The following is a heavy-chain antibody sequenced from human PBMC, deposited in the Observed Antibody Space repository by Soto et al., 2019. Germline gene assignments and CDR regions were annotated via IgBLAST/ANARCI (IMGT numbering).Heavy chain of an antibody. Sequence: EVQLLESGGGLVRPGGSLRLSCAASGFTFSSYAMSWVRQAPGKGLEWVSAISGSGGSTYYADYVKGRFTISRDNSKNTLYLQMTSLRAEDTAVYYCAKDRDSYCSGGSCYSSNWFDPLGQGTLVTVSS. CDR2: ISGSGGST. V-gene: IGHV3-23*01. CDR3: AKDRDSYCSGGSCYSSNWFDP. CDR1: GFTFSSYA. J-gene: IGHJ5*02. D-gene: IGHD2-15*01.